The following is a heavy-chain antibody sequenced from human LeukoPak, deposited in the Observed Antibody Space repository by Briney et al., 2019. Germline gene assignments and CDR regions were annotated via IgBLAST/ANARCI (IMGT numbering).Heavy chain of an antibody. D-gene: IGHD3-3*01. V-gene: IGHV3-74*01. J-gene: IGHJ6*03. CDR1: GFTFSSYW. Sequence: PGGSLRLSCAASGFTFSSYWMHWVRQAPGKGLVWVSRINSDGSSTSYADSVKGRFTISRDNAKNSLYLQMNSLRAEDTAVYYCARGPNYDFWSGYSNYMDVWGKGTTVTVSS. CDR3: ARGPNYDFWSGYSNYMDV. CDR2: INSDGSST.